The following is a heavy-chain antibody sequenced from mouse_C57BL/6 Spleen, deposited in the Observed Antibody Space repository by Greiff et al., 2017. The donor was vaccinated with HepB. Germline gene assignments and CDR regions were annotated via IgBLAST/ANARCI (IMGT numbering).Heavy chain of an antibody. V-gene: IGHV1-18*01. CDR1: GYTFTDYN. D-gene: IGHD1-1*01. J-gene: IGHJ1*03. CDR2: INPNNGGT. Sequence: EVKVVESGPELVKPGASVKIPCKASGYTFTDYNMDWVKQSHGKSLEWIGDINPNNGGTIYNQKFKGKTTLTVDKSSSTAYMKLRSLTSEDTAVYYCARRNYGSSYDFDVWGTGTTVTVSS. CDR3: ARRNYGSSYDFDV.